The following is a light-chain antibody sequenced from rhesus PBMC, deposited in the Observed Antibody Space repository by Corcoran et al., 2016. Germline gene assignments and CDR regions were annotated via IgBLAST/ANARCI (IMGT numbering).Light chain of an antibody. V-gene: IGKV1-32*02. CDR3: QQGHSDPPS. Sequence: DIQMSQSPSSLSASVGYRVTIPCRASQGISSYLIWYQQKPGKAPKLLIYCADNLASGVPARSSGMGAGTEFTLTISGLQPEDFATYNCQQGHSDPPSFGQGTKVEI. J-gene: IGKJ2*01. CDR1: QGISSY. CDR2: CAD.